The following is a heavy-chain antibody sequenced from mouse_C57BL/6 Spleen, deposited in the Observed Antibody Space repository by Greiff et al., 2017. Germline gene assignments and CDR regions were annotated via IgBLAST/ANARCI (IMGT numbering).Heavy chain of an antibody. Sequence: EVKVEESGPGLVKPSQSLSLTCSVTGYSITSGYYWNWIRQFPGNKLEWMGYISYDGSNNYNPSLKNRISITRDTSKNQFFLKLNSVTTEDTATYYWARENFDYWGQGTTRTVSS. J-gene: IGHJ2*01. V-gene: IGHV3-6*01. CDR3: ARENFDY. CDR1: GYSITSGYY. CDR2: ISYDGSN.